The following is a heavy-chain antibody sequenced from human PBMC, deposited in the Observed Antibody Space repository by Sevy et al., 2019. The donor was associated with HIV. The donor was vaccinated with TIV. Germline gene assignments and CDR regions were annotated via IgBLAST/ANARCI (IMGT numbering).Heavy chain of an antibody. J-gene: IGHJ4*02. CDR3: ARSSSWRPAFDY. CDR2: INHSGST. V-gene: IGHV4-34*01. CDR1: AGSFSGYY. Sequence: SETLSLTCAVYAGSFSGYYWSWIRQPPGKGLEWIGEINHSGSTNYNPSLKSRVTISVDTSKNQFSLKLSSVTAADTAVYYCARSSSWRPAFDYWGQGTLVTVSS. D-gene: IGHD6-13*01.